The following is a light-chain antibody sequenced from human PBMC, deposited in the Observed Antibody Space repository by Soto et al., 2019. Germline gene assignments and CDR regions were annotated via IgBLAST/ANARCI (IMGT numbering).Light chain of an antibody. Sequence: DIVMTQSPDSLAVSLGERATINCKSSQSVLYTSNNKNYFAWCQQKPGQPPKLLIYWASTRESGVPDRFSGSGSGTHFTLTISSLQAEDVAVYYCQQYYNTPLTFGGGTKV. CDR2: WAS. CDR1: QSVLYTSNNKNY. V-gene: IGKV4-1*01. CDR3: QQYYNTPLT. J-gene: IGKJ4*01.